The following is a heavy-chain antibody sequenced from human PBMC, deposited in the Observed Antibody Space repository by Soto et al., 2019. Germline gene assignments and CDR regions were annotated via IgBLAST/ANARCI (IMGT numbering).Heavy chain of an antibody. CDR2: IFHDGTA. V-gene: IGHV4-4*02. CDR3: ARLVYDTRLNYMYFDF. Sequence: SETLSLTCAISGVSISSGNWWTWVRQSPQRGLEYIGEIFHDGTANYYPSFERRVAISVDTSKNQFSLKLTSVTAADTAIYFCARLVYDTRLNYMYFDFWGQGTLVTAPQ. J-gene: IGHJ4*02. CDR1: GVSISSGNW. D-gene: IGHD3-10*01.